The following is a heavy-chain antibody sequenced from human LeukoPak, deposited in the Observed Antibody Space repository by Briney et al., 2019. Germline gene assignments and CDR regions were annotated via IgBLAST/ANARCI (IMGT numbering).Heavy chain of an antibody. Sequence: GGSLRLSCVASGFSLSGYWLYWVRQAPGKGLMYISRNNGDGSTTNYADVVKGRFTMSRDNVKNTLYLQMNSLRVEDTAVYYCARDPRNVGLAPWGQGTLVTVSS. J-gene: IGHJ5*02. CDR3: ARDPRNVGLAP. CDR2: NNGDGSTT. V-gene: IGHV3-74*01. CDR1: GFSLSGYW. D-gene: IGHD2-15*01.